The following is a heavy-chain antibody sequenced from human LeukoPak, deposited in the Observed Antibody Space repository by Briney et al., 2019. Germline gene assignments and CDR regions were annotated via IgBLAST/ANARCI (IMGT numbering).Heavy chain of an antibody. V-gene: IGHV3-9*01. J-gene: IGHJ3*02. CDR2: ISWNSGSI. CDR1: GFTFDDYA. Sequence: GGSLRLSCAASGFTFDDYAMHWVRQAPGKGLEWVSGISWNSGSIGYADSVKGRFTISRDNAKNSLYLQMNSLRAEDTALYYCAKDMAPSDAFDIWAKGQWSPSLQ. CDR3: AKDMAPSDAFDI.